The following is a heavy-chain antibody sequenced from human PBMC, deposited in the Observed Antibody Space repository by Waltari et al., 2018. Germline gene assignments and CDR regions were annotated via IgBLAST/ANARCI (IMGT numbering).Heavy chain of an antibody. J-gene: IGHJ4*02. CDR2: IYPGGDT. V-gene: IGHV4-38-2*01. CDR1: GYSISGGDF. D-gene: IGHD2-15*01. Sequence: QLHLQESGPGLLKPSETLSLTCAVSGYSISGGDFRGWIRQPPGKGLEWIGSIYPGGDTYFNPSLKSRVTISVDKSKNQYSLNLRSMTAADTAVYYCARRGRLSSYFFDYWGQGTLVTVSS. CDR3: ARRGRLSSYFFDY.